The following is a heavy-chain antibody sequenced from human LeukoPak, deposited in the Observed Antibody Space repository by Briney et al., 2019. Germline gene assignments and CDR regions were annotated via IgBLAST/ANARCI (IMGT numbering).Heavy chain of an antibody. Sequence: GGSLRLSCAASGFTFSSYDMNWVRQAPGKGLEWVSYISTMSSTKYYGDSVKGRFTISRDNAKNSLYLQMNSLRDEDTAVYYCARGKIGYYYGDYDGYWGQGTLVTVSS. CDR3: ARGKIGYYYGDYDGY. CDR1: GFTFSSYD. J-gene: IGHJ4*02. V-gene: IGHV3-48*02. CDR2: ISTMSSTK. D-gene: IGHD4-17*01.